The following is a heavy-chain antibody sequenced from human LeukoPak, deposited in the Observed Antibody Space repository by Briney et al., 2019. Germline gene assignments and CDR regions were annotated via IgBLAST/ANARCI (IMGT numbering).Heavy chain of an antibody. Sequence: PGGSLGLSCAASGFTFSSYGMHWVRQAPGKGLEWVAFIRYDGSNKYYADSVKGRFTISRDNSKNTLYLQMNSLRAEDTAVYYCAKDITIRGVIDFCYYGMDVWGQGTTVTVSS. V-gene: IGHV3-30*02. D-gene: IGHD3-16*01. CDR1: GFTFSSYG. CDR3: AKDITIRGVIDFCYYGMDV. CDR2: IRYDGSNK. J-gene: IGHJ6*02.